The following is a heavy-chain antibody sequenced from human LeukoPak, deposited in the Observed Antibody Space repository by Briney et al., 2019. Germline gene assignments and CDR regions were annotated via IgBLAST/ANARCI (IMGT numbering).Heavy chain of an antibody. Sequence: SETLSLTCTVSGGSISSSSYYWGWIRQPPGKGLEWIGSIYYSGSTYYNPSLKSRVTISVDTSKNQFSLKLSSVTAADTAMYYCARREWELLHFDYWGQGTLVTVSS. D-gene: IGHD1-26*01. V-gene: IGHV4-39*07. CDR1: GGSISSSSYY. CDR3: ARREWELLHFDY. CDR2: IYYSGST. J-gene: IGHJ4*02.